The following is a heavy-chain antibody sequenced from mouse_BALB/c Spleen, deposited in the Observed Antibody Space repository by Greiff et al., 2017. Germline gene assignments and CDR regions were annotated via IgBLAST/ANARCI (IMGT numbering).Heavy chain of an antibody. J-gene: IGHJ2*01. CDR3: ARDGSSYFDY. CDR2: INPSTGYT. D-gene: IGHD1-1*01. Sequence: VKLLESGAELAKPGASVKMSCKASGYTFTSYWMHWVKQRPGQGLEWIGYINPSTGYTEYNQKFKDKATLTADKSSSTAYMQLSSLTSEDSAVYYCARDGSSYFDYWGQGTTLTVSS. V-gene: IGHV1-7*01. CDR1: GYTFTSYW.